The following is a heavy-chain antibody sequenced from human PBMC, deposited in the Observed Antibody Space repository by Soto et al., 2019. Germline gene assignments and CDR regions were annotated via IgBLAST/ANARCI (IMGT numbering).Heavy chain of an antibody. CDR2: ISYDGSNE. CDR1: AFTFSSYG. CDR3: AKDPNSSGWYGYYYYYYMDV. D-gene: IGHD6-19*01. V-gene: IGHV3-30*18. Sequence: GSLKISCAASAFTFSSYGMHWVRQAPGKGLEWVAVISYDGSNEYYADSVKGRFTISRDNSKNTLYLHMNSLRAEDTAVYYCAKDPNSSGWYGYYYYYYMDVWGKGTTVTVSS. J-gene: IGHJ6*03.